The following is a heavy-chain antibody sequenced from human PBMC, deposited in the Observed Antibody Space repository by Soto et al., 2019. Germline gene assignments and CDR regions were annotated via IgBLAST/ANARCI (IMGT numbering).Heavy chain of an antibody. J-gene: IGHJ6*02. CDR2: ITWNSDKI. V-gene: IGHV3-9*01. Sequence: GGSLRLSCVASGFKFGEYAMHWVRQAPGKGLEWVSGITWNSDKIAYAASVKGRFTISRDNAKNSLYLHLTSLRPEDTAFYSCVKDKCCTSVTCYSYTMDVWGQGTTVTGSS. CDR1: GFKFGEYA. CDR3: VKDKCCTSVTCYSYTMDV. D-gene: IGHD2-2*02.